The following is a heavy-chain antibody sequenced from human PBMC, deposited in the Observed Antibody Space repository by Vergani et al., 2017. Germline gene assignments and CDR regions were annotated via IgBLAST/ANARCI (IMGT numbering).Heavy chain of an antibody. CDR3: ASKRGACRAAYCHSYDF. Sequence: QVQLQESGPGLVKPSETLSLTFTVSGDSVISTDYHLGRIRQPPGKGLEWIGSMDYSWSTSYNPSLESRISISFETPKNQFSLRLTYVTAADTAVYYCASKRGACRAAYCHSYDFWGPGTLVGVSS. J-gene: IGHJ4*02. CDR2: MDYSWST. V-gene: IGHV4-39*01. CDR1: GDSVISTDYH. D-gene: IGHD2-15*01.